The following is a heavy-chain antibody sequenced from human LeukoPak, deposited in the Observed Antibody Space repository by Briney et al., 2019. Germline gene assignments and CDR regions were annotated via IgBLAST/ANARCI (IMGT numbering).Heavy chain of an antibody. D-gene: IGHD1-7*01. J-gene: IGHJ4*02. CDR2: INSDGNST. CDR1: GFTFSSYA. Sequence: GGSLRLSCAASGFTFSSYAMSRVRQAPGKGLVWVSRINSDGNSTRYADSVKGRFTISRDNAKNTLYLQMNSLRAEDTAVYYCARPTNYGFDYWGQGTLVTVSS. V-gene: IGHV3-74*01. CDR3: ARPTNYGFDY.